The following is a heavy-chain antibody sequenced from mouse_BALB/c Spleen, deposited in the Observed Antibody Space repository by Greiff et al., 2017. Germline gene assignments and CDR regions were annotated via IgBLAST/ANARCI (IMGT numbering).Heavy chain of an antibody. CDR1: GFTFSSFG. V-gene: IGHV5-17*02. CDR2: ISSGSSTI. Sequence: DVMLVESGGGLVQPGGSRKLSCAASGFTFSSFGMHWVRQAPEKGLEWVAYISSGSSTIYYADTVKGRFTISRDNPKNTLFLQMTSLRSEDTAMYYCARWGGTPFDYWGQGTTLTVSS. D-gene: IGHD4-1*01. J-gene: IGHJ2*01. CDR3: ARWGGTPFDY.